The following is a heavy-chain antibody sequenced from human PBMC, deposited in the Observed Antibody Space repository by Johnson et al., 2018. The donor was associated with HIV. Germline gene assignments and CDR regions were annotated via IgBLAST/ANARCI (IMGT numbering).Heavy chain of an antibody. CDR2: ISYDGSNK. D-gene: IGHD3-10*01. J-gene: IGHJ3*02. V-gene: IGHV3-30-3*01. CDR1: GFTFSSYA. Sequence: QVQLVESGGGVVRPGGSLRLSCAASGFTFSSYAMHWVRQAPGKGLEWVAVISYDGSNKYYADSVKGRFTISRDNSKNPLYLQMNSLRAEEPAVYYCARVRGQLTRGDDAFDIWGQGTMVTVSS. CDR3: ARVRGQLTRGDDAFDI.